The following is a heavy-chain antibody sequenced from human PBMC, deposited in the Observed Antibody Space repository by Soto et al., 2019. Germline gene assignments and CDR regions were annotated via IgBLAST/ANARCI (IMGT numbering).Heavy chain of an antibody. J-gene: IGHJ4*02. D-gene: IGHD1-1*01. V-gene: IGHV3-53*02. Sequence: EVQLEETGGGLIQPGGSLRLSCAASGFTVSSNYMSWVRQAPGKGLEWISVLYSGGGTYYADSVKGRFTISRDNSKNTLYLQMNSLRAEDTAVYYCAREGNYNSGDYWGQGTLVTVSS. CDR3: AREGNYNSGDY. CDR2: LYSGGGT. CDR1: GFTVSSNY.